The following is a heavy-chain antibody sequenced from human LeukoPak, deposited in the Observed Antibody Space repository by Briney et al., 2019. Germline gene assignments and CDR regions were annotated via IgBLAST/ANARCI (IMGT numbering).Heavy chain of an antibody. Sequence: PGGSLRLSCAASGFTVSSSYMSWVRQAPGRGLEWVSVIYSGGSTYYADSVKGRFTISRDKSKNTLYLQMNSLRAEDTAVYYCASQRGYSYGYYYYYMDVWGKGTTVTVSS. V-gene: IGHV3-53*01. CDR3: ASQRGYSYGYYYYYMDV. D-gene: IGHD5-18*01. CDR2: IYSGGST. J-gene: IGHJ6*03. CDR1: GFTVSSSY.